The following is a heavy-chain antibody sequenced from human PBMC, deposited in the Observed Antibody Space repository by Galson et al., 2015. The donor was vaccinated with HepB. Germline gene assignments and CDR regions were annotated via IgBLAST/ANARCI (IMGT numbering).Heavy chain of an antibody. CDR2: ISYDGSNK. CDR3: ARGRYCSSTSCYTAASVAYYYYYGMDV. CDR1: GFTFSSYA. V-gene: IGHV3-30-3*01. J-gene: IGHJ6*02. Sequence: SLRLSCAASGFTFSSYAMHWVRQAPGKGLEWVAVISYDGSNKYYADSVKGRFTISRDNSKNTLYLQMNSLRAEDTAVYYCARGRYCSSTSCYTAASVAYYYYYGMDVWGQGTTVTVSS. D-gene: IGHD2-2*02.